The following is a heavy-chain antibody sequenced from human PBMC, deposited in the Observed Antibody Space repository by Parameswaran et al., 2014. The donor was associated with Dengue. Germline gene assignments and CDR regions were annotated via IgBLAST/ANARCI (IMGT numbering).Heavy chain of an antibody. CDR3: ALTRLAAGYYYYYMDV. D-gene: IGHD3-9*01. V-gene: IGHV4-30-4*01. Sequence: RWIRQPPGKGLEWIGYIYYSGSTYYNPSLKSRVTISVDTSKNQFSLKLSSVTAADTAVYYCALTRLAAGYYYYYMDVWGKGTTVTVSS. CDR2: IYYSGST. J-gene: IGHJ6*03.